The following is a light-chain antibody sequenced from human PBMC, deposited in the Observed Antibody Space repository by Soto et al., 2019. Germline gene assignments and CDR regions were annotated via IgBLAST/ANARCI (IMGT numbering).Light chain of an antibody. J-gene: IGLJ1*01. CDR1: SIDVGNNNY. V-gene: IGLV2-14*03. CDR3: SSFTGSSYV. CDR2: DVT. Sequence: QSALTQPASVSGSPGQSFTISCTGTSIDVGNNNYVSWCQHNPGRAPKVMICDVTNRPSGVSNRFSGSKSGNTASLTISGLQAEDEADYYCSSFTGSSYVFGTGTKVTVL.